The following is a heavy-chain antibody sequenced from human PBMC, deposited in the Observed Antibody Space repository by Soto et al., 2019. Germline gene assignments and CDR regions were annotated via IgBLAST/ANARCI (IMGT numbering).Heavy chain of an antibody. CDR2: IYYSGST. CDR1: GGSISTYY. J-gene: IGHJ6*03. V-gene: IGHV4-59*08. CDR3: ARHPPGIATGGTSLWQKRDYHYYYYMDV. Sequence: QVQLQESGPGLVKPSETLSLTCTVSGGSISTYYWSWIRQPPGKGLEWIGYIYYSGSTNYNPSLKSRVNISVHTSKNQVSLKLNSVIAADTAVYYCARHPPGIATGGTSLWQKRDYHYYYYMDVWGKGTTVTVSS. D-gene: IGHD6-13*01.